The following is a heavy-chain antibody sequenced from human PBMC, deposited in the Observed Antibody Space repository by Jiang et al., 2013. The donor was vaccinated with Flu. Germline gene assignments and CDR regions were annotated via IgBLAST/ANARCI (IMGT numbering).Heavy chain of an antibody. D-gene: IGHD3-10*01. CDR1: GYTFTSYG. CDR2: ISTYNGNT. V-gene: IGHV1-18*01. CDR3: ARDWSGF. J-gene: IGHJ4*02. Sequence: KASGYTFTSYGISWVRQAPGQGLEWMGWISTYNGNTNYAQKFQGRVTMTTDTSTSTVYMELRSLRSDDTAMYYCARDWSGFWGQGTLVTVSS.